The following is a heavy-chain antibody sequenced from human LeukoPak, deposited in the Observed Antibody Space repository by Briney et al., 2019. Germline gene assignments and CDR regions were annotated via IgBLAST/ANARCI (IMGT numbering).Heavy chain of an antibody. J-gene: IGHJ5*02. D-gene: IGHD3-10*01. V-gene: IGHV1-69*04. CDR3: ARGKGLLWFGEFKNWFDP. CDR1: GGTFCSYA. CDR2: IIPILGIA. Sequence: ASVKVSCKASGGTFCSYAISWVRQAPGQGLEWMGRIIPILGIANYAQKFQGRVTITADKSTSTAYMELSSLRSEDTAVYYCARGKGLLWFGEFKNWFDPWGQGTLVSVSS.